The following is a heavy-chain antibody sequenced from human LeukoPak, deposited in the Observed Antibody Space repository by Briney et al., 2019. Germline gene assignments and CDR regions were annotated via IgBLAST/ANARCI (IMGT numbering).Heavy chain of an antibody. J-gene: IGHJ2*01. V-gene: IGHV4-31*03. D-gene: IGHD3-10*01. CDR2: IYYSGST. CDR3: ARIYYYGSGRYWYFDL. Sequence: SETLSLTCTVSGDSISSGGYYWSWIRQHPGKGLEWIGYIYYSGSTYYNPSLKSRVTISVDTSKNQFSLKLSSVTAADTAVYYCARIYYYGSGRYWYFDLWGRGTLVTVSS. CDR1: GDSISSGGYY.